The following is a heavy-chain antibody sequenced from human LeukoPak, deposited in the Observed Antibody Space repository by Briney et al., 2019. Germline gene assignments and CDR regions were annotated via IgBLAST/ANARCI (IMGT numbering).Heavy chain of an antibody. D-gene: IGHD2-2*01. V-gene: IGHV3-7*01. CDR2: IRQDGSDK. CDR1: GFIFSSYW. Sequence: GGSLRLSCAASGFIFSSYWMSWVRQAPGKGLEWVANIRQDGSDKYYVDSVKGRFTISRDNAKNSLYLQMNSLRAEDTAVYYCARDGGSAMPFDYWGQGTLVIVSS. CDR3: ARDGGSAMPFDY. J-gene: IGHJ4*02.